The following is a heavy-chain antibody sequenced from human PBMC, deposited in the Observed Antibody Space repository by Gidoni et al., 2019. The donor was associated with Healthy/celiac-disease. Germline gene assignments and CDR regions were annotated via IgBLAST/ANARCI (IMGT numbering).Heavy chain of an antibody. D-gene: IGHD4-17*01. CDR2: ISGSGRST. V-gene: IGHV3-23*01. CDR3: AKAGGASYGAGPDY. J-gene: IGHJ4*02. CDR1: GVTLSSYA. Sequence: EVQLLESGGGLVQPGGSLRRSGAAPGVTLSSYAMSWVRRAPGKGLEWVSAISGSGRSTYSAYSVTGRFTISRDNSKNTLYLPMNSLRAEDTAVYFCAKAGGASYGAGPDYWGQGTLVTVSS.